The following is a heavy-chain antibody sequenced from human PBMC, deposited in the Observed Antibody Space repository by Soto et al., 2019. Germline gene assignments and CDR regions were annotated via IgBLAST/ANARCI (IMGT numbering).Heavy chain of an antibody. CDR3: ARDLMPNYNFWSGSNWFDP. V-gene: IGHV1-69*13. J-gene: IGHJ5*02. CDR2: IIPIFGTA. CDR1: GYTFTSYG. D-gene: IGHD3-3*01. Sequence: SVKVSCKASGYTFTSYGISWVRQAPGQGLERMGGIIPIFGTANYAQKFQGRVTITADESTSTAYMELSSLRSEDTAVYYCARDLMPNYNFWSGSNWFDPWGQGTLVTVSS.